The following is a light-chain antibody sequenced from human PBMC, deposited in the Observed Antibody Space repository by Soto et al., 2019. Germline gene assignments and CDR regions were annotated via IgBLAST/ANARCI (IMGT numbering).Light chain of an antibody. CDR2: KVS. Sequence: DVVMTQSPRSLPVTLGQPASISCRSSQSLVYSDGNTFLNWFHQRPGQSPRRLIYKVSNRDSGVPDRFSGSGSATDFTLRISRVEAEDVGVYYCMQGSHSPPRYTFGQGTKLEIK. V-gene: IGKV2-30*01. CDR1: QSLVYSDGNTF. CDR3: MQGSHSPPRYT. J-gene: IGKJ2*01.